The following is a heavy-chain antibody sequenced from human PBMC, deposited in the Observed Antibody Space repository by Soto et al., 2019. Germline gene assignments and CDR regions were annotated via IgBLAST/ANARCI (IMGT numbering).Heavy chain of an antibody. J-gene: IGHJ6*02. CDR2: ISSSSSYI. CDR1: GFTFSSYS. CDR3: ARDLTGYCSSTSCYRYGMNV. D-gene: IGHD2-2*01. V-gene: IGHV3-21*01. Sequence: EVQLVESGGGLVKPGGSLRLSCAASGFTFSSYSMNWVRQAPGKGLEWVSSISSSSSYIYYADSVKGRFTISRDNAKNSLYLQMNSLRAEDRAVYYCARDLTGYCSSTSCYRYGMNVWGQGTTVTVSS.